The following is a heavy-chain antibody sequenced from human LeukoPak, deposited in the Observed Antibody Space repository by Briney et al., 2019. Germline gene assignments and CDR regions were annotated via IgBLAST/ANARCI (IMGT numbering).Heavy chain of an antibody. V-gene: IGHV4-61*01. CDR2: IQNSART. Sequence: SETLSLTCTVSGGSVNSGSYFWSWIRQPPGKGLEWIGYIQNSARTNYNPSLESRVTISVDKSKNQFSLKLSSVTAADTAVYYCARDLRSDPGYWGQGTLVTVSS. CDR1: GGSVNSGSYF. J-gene: IGHJ4*02. D-gene: IGHD3-9*01. CDR3: ARDLRSDPGY.